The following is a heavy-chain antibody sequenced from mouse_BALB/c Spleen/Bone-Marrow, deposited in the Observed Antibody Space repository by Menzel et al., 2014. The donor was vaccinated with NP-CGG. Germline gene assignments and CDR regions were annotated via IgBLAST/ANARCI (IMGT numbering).Heavy chain of an antibody. V-gene: IGHV1-67*01. CDR1: GYTFTDYA. Sequence: VQLQQSGPELVRPGVSVKISCKGSGYTFTDYAMHWVKQSHAKSLEWIGVISTYYGNTNYNQKFKGKATMTVDKSSSTAYMELARLTSEDSAIYYCARPIYYYGSSYEKGYYFGYWGQGTALTVSS. J-gene: IGHJ2*01. CDR2: ISTYYGNT. CDR3: ARPIYYYGSSYEKGYYFGY. D-gene: IGHD1-1*01.